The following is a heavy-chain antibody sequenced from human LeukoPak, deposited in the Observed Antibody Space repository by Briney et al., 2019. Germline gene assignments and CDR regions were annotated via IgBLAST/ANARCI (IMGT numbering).Heavy chain of an antibody. V-gene: IGHV4-59*01. CDR1: GGSISTYY. Sequence: SETLSLTCSVSGGSISTYYWSWIRQPPGKGLEWIGYIYYSGSTNYNPSLKSRVTISVDTSKNQFSLKLSSVTAADTAVYYCATDQSGWFDPWGQGTLVTVSS. CDR3: ATDQSGWFDP. J-gene: IGHJ5*02. CDR2: IYYSGST. D-gene: IGHD3-10*01.